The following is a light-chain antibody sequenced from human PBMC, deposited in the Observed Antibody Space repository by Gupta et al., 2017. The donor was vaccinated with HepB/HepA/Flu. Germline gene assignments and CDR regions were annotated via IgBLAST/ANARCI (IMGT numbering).Light chain of an antibody. J-gene: IGKJ1*01. CDR3: QRYGNSRGT. CDR1: QSVSSSF. V-gene: IGKV3-20*01. Sequence: EVVLTQSPDTMSLSPGERATLSCRPSQSVSSSFLAWYQQKPGQAPRLLIYASSIRATGIPDRFSGSGSGTDFTLTINGLEPEDFAVYYCQRYGNSRGTFGQGTTVEIK. CDR2: ASS.